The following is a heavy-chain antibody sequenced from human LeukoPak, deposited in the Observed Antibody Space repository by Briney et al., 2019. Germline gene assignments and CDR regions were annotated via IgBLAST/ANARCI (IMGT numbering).Heavy chain of an antibody. CDR2: INPNSGGT. D-gene: IGHD4-11*01. V-gene: IGHV1-2*02. Sequence: ASVKVSCKASGYTFTGYYMHWVRQAPGQGLEWMGWINPNSGGTNYAQKFQGRVTMTRDTSISTAYMELSRLRSDDTAVYYCARDAVTVNSYYFDYWGQGTLVTVSS. CDR3: ARDAVTVNSYYFDY. J-gene: IGHJ4*02. CDR1: GYTFTGYY.